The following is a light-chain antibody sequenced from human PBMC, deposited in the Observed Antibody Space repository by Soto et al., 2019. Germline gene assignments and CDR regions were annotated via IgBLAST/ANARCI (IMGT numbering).Light chain of an antibody. J-gene: IGKJ3*01. V-gene: IGKV3-20*01. CDR3: QRYGSSLFT. CDR1: QSVSSSY. Sequence: EIVLTQSPGTLSLSPGERATLSCRASQSVSSSYLAWYQQKPGQAPRLLIYGASSRATGIPGRFSGSGSGKDFTLTISRLEPEDFAVYYCQRYGSSLFTFGPGTKVDIK. CDR2: GAS.